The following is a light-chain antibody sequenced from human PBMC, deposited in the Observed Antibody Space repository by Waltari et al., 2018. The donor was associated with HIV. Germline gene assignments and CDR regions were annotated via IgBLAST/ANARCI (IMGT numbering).Light chain of an antibody. Sequence: QLVLTQSPSASASLGASVKLTCTLSSGHSSYAIAWHQQQPEKGPRYLMKLNSDGRHSKGDGIPDRFSGSSSGAERYLTISSLQSEDEADYYCQTWDTGILFGGGTKLTVL. CDR3: QTWDTGIL. CDR2: LNSDGRH. J-gene: IGLJ2*01. CDR1: SGHSSYA. V-gene: IGLV4-69*01.